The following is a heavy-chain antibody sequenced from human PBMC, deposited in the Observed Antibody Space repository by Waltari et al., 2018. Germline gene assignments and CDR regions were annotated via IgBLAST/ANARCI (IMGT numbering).Heavy chain of an antibody. V-gene: IGHV1-3*01. D-gene: IGHD3-3*01. CDR1: GYTFTAYT. Sequence: QVQLVQSGAEGTKPGASANISCKTSGYTFTAYTIHWVRQAPGQWLEGMGWIHGGKGNTKFSPQFRYSVTITGEPSARTAYMALRSLTSEDTAISYCAKSHYDYWSDYFDYRGQGTLVTVPS. CDR3: AKSHYDYWSDYFDY. J-gene: IGHJ4*02. CDR2: IHGGKGNT.